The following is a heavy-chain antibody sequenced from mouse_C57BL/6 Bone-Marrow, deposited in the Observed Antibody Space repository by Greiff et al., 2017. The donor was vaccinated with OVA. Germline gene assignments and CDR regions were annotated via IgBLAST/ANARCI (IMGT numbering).Heavy chain of an antibody. CDR1: GFSLTSYG. D-gene: IGHD2-3*01. V-gene: IGHV2-2*01. CDR3: ARGSYDGYYSWFAY. J-gene: IGHJ3*01. CDR2: IWSGGST. Sequence: VKLMESGPGLVQPSQSLSITCTVSGFSLTSYGVHWVRQSPGKGLEWLGVIWSGGSTDYNAAFISRLSISKDNSKSQVFFKMNSLQADDTAIYYCARGSYDGYYSWFAYWGQGTLVTVSA.